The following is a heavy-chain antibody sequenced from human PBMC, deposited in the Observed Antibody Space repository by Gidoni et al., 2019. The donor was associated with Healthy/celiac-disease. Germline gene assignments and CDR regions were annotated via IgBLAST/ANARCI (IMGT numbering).Heavy chain of an antibody. CDR2: ISYDGSNK. CDR3: ARDPTTRITMVRGGRPDY. CDR1: GFTFMSYA. D-gene: IGHD3-10*01. Sequence: QVQLVESGGGVVQPGRSLRLSCAASGFTFMSYAMHWVRQAPGKGLEWVAVISYDGSNKYYADSVKGRFTISRDNSKNTLYLQMNSLRAEDTAVYYCARDPTTRITMVRGGRPDYWGQGTLVTVSS. J-gene: IGHJ4*02. V-gene: IGHV3-30*01.